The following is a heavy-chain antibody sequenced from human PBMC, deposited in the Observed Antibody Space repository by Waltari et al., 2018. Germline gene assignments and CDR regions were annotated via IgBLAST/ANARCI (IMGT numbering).Heavy chain of an antibody. CDR3: ARDRGYFDL. J-gene: IGHJ2*01. CDR1: GGSISSGGSY. Sequence: QVQLQESGPGLVKPSQTLSLTCTFSGGSISSGGSYWSWTRPHPGKGPAWIGYIYYSGSTYYNPSLKSRVTISVDTSKNQFSLKLSSVTAADTAVYYCARDRGYFDLWGRGTLVTVSS. V-gene: IGHV4-31*03. CDR2: IYYSGST.